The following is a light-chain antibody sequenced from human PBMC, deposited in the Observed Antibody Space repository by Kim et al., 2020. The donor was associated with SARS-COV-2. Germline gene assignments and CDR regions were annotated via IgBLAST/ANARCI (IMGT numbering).Light chain of an antibody. CDR2: KAS. J-gene: IGKJ1*01. CDR1: QSISKW. CDR3: QHYYTYWT. Sequence: SACVGDRVIITCRASQSISKWLAWYQQKPGKAPNLLIDKASSLQSGVPSRFSGSGSGTEFTLTISSLQPDDFATYYCQHYYTYWTFGQGTKVDIK. V-gene: IGKV1-5*03.